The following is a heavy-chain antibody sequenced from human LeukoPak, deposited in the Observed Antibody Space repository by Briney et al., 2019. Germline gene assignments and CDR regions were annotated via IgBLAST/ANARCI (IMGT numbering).Heavy chain of an antibody. J-gene: IGHJ4*02. CDR1: GGSVSSGSYY. CDR2: IYYSGST. V-gene: IGHV4-61*01. D-gene: IGHD3-10*01. Sequence: SETLSLTCTVSGGSVSSGSYYWSWIRQPPGKGLEWIGYIYYSGSTNYNPSLKSRVTISVDTSKHQFSLKLSSVTAADTAVYYSARVAAYGSGVDYWGQGTLVTVSS. CDR3: ARVAAYGSGVDY.